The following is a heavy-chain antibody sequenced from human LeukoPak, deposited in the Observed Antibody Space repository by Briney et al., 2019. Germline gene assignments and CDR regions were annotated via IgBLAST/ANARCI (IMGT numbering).Heavy chain of an antibody. CDR2: IYPGDSDT. CDR1: GYSFISYW. V-gene: IGHV5-51*01. J-gene: IGHJ4*02. D-gene: IGHD5-18*01. CDR3: ARGGIDTAMVTTERFDY. Sequence: GESLKISCKGSGYSFISYWSGWVRQMPGKGLEWMGIIYPGDSDTRYSPSFQGQVTISADKSISTAYLQWSSLKASDTAMYYCARGGIDTAMVTTERFDYWGQGTLVTVSS.